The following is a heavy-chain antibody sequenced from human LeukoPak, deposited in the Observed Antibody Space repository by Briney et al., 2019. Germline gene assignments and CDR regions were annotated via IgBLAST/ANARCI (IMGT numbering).Heavy chain of an antibody. J-gene: IGHJ4*02. V-gene: IGHV4-30-2*01. CDR2: IYHSGST. CDR1: GGSISSGGYS. Sequence: SQTLSLTCAVSGGSISSGGYSWSWIRQPPGKGLEWIGYIYHSGSTYYNPSLKSRVTISVDRSKNQFSLKLSSVTAADTAVYYCARDYGGNSGDYWGQGTLVTVSS. CDR3: ARDYGGNSGDY. D-gene: IGHD4-23*01.